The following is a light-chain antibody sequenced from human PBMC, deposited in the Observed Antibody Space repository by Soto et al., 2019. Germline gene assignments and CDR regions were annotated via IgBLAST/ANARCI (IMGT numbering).Light chain of an antibody. J-gene: IGKJ4*01. Sequence: DIVLTQSPGTLSLPPGERAILSCSASQSVSSSHLAWYQQKPGQAPRLLIYGASSRATGIPDRFSGSGSGTDFTLIISRLEPEDFAVYYCQQYGTSPPALTFGGGTKVEIK. CDR1: QSVSSSH. CDR2: GAS. V-gene: IGKV3-20*01. CDR3: QQYGTSPPALT.